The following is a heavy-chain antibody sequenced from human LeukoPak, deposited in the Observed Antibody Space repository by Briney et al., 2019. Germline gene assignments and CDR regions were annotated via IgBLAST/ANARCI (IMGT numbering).Heavy chain of an antibody. D-gene: IGHD2-15*01. J-gene: IGHJ4*02. V-gene: IGHV3-66*01. CDR2: IYSGGST. CDR3: ARVSRYCSGGNCYNLFDY. CDR1: GFTVSNNF. Sequence: GGSLRLSCAASGFTVSNNFMSWVRQAPGKGLEWVSTIYSGGSTYYADSVKGRFTISRDNSKNTLYLQMNSLRAEDTAVYYCARVSRYCSGGNCYNLFDYWGQGTLVTVSS.